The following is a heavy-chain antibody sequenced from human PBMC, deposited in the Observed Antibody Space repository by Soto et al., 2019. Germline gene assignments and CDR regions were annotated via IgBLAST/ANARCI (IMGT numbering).Heavy chain of an antibody. CDR1: GFTFSSYA. D-gene: IGHD4-17*01. CDR2: ISGSGGST. Sequence: GGSLRLSCAASGFTFSSYAMSWVRQAPGKGLEWVSAISGSGGSTYYADSVKGRFTISRDNSKNTLYLQMNSLRAEDTAVYYCAKVQHALLVTTFYYFDYWGQGTLVTVSS. V-gene: IGHV3-23*01. CDR3: AKVQHALLVTTFYYFDY. J-gene: IGHJ4*02.